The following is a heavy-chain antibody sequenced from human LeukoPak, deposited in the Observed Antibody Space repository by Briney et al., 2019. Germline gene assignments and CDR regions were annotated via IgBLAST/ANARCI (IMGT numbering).Heavy chain of an antibody. Sequence: PGGSLRLSCAASGFAFSSYSMNWARQAPGKGLEWLSYITSSSSSIFYADSVKGRFTISRDNSKNTLYLQMNSLRAEDTAVYYCARDPRATIAVAGTRNWFDPWGQGTLVTVSS. D-gene: IGHD6-19*01. V-gene: IGHV3-48*01. CDR2: ITSSSSSI. J-gene: IGHJ5*02. CDR1: GFAFSSYS. CDR3: ARDPRATIAVAGTRNWFDP.